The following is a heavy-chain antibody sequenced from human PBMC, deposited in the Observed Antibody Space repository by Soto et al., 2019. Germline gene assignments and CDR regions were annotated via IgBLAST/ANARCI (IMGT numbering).Heavy chain of an antibody. V-gene: IGHV3-23*01. J-gene: IGHJ4*02. Sequence: EVQLLESGGGLVQPRGSLRLSCAASGFVFSSFAMSWVRQAPGKGLEWVASVSGSTATTSYADSVQGRFIISRDDSEDTLYLQMNSLRAEDTAIYYCTKMPSLRYSSSPFESWGPGTLVSVSS. CDR2: VSGSTATT. CDR1: GFVFSSFA. D-gene: IGHD6-13*01. CDR3: TKMPSLRYSSSPFES.